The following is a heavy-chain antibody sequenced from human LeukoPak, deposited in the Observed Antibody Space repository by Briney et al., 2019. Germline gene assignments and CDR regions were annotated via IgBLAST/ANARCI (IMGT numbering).Heavy chain of an antibody. CDR1: GFTFSSYG. D-gene: IGHD5-18*01. Sequence: GGSLRLSCAASGFTFSSYGMHWVRQAPGKGLEWVAFIRYDGSSKYYADSVKGRFTISRDNSKNTLYLQMNGLRGEDTAVYHCAKDQKSGYSYGLGSDYWGQGILVTVSS. CDR3: AKDQKSGYSYGLGSDY. J-gene: IGHJ4*02. V-gene: IGHV3-30*02. CDR2: IRYDGSSK.